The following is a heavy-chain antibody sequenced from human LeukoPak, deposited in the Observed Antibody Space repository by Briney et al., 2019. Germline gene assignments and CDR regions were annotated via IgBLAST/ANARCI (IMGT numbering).Heavy chain of an antibody. D-gene: IGHD3-10*01. CDR2: ISAYNGNT. CDR1: GYTFTSYG. CDR3: AREITMVRGVITKVFDY. V-gene: IGHV1-18*01. Sequence: ASVKVSCKASGYTFTSYGISWVRQAPGQGLEWMGWISAYNGNTNYAQKLQGRVTMTTDTSTSTAYMELRSLRSDDTAVYYCAREITMVRGVITKVFDYWGQGTLVTVSS. J-gene: IGHJ4*02.